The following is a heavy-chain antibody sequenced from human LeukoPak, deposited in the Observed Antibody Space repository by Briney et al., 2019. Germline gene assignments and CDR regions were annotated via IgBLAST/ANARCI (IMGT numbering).Heavy chain of an antibody. Sequence: PSETLSLTCTVSGGSISSYYWSWIRQPAGKGLEWIGRIYTIGSTNYNPSLKSRVTMSVDTSKNQFSLKLSSVTAADTAVYYCARVAVAGVGYYYYYYMDVWGKGTTVTVSS. V-gene: IGHV4-4*07. CDR2: IYTIGST. D-gene: IGHD6-19*01. CDR3: ARVAVAGVGYYYYYYMDV. J-gene: IGHJ6*03. CDR1: GGSISSYY.